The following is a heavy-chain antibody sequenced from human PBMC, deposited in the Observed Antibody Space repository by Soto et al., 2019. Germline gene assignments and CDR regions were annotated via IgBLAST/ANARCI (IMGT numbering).Heavy chain of an antibody. CDR1: GYNFMPYG. V-gene: IGHV1-18*04. J-gene: IGHJ4*02. D-gene: IGHD3-10*01. CDR2: ISPWKGNT. CDR3: ARDLDPSGSYYTDY. Sequence: AVKVSCKASGYNFMPYGVNWVRQAPGQGLEWMGWISPWKGNTNYAQSFQGRVTMTTDTSTSTAYMELRSLTSDDTAVYYCARDLDPSGSYYTDYWGPGTLVTVSS.